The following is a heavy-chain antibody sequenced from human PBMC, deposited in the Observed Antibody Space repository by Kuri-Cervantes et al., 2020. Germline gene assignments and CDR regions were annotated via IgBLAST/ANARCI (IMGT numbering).Heavy chain of an antibody. V-gene: IGHV1-46*01. Sequence: ASVKVSCKASGYTFTSYYMHWVRQAPGQGLEWMGIINPSGGSTSYAQKFQGRVTMTTDTSTSIAYMELRSLRSDDTAVYYCARVGIVGARYYYGMDVWGQGTTVTVSS. J-gene: IGHJ6*02. CDR2: INPSGGST. CDR3: ARVGIVGARYYYGMDV. D-gene: IGHD1-26*01. CDR1: GYTFTSYY.